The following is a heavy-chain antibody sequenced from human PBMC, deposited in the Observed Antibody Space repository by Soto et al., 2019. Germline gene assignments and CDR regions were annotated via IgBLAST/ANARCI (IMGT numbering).Heavy chain of an antibody. V-gene: IGHV3-21*01. J-gene: IGHJ5*02. CDR2: ISSSSSYI. CDR3: ASEKGPGVAMVKFSWFDP. D-gene: IGHD5-18*01. CDR1: GFTFSSYS. Sequence: GGSLRLSCAASGFTFSSYSMNWVRQAPGKGLEWVSSISSSSSYIYYADSVKGRFTISRDNAKNSLYLQMNSLRAEDTAVYYCASEKGPGVAMVKFSWFDPWGQGTLVTVSS.